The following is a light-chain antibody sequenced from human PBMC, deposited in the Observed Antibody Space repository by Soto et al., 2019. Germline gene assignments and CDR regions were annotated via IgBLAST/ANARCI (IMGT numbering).Light chain of an antibody. V-gene: IGKV3-20*01. CDR2: GAS. Sequence: EIVLTQSPGPLSLSPGERATLSCRASQSVSSSYLAWYQQKPGQAPRLLNYGASSRATGIPDRFSGSGSGTDFTLTISRLEPEDLAVYYCQQYGSSLWTFGQGTKVEIK. J-gene: IGKJ1*01. CDR3: QQYGSSLWT. CDR1: QSVSSSY.